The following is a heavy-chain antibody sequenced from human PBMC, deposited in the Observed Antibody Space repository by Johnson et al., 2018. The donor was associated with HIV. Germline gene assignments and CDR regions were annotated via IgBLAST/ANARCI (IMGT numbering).Heavy chain of an antibody. V-gene: IGHV3-23*04. D-gene: IGHD3-22*01. J-gene: IGHJ3*02. CDR3: ARATYYDSRDDAFDI. CDR2: ISGSGGST. CDR1: GLTFSSYA. Sequence: VQLVESGGRLAQPGGSLRLSCVGSGLTFSSYAMSWVRQAPGKGLEWVSAISGSGGSTCYADSVKGRFTISRDNSKNTLYLQMNSLRAEETAVYYCARATYYDSRDDAFDIWGQGTMVTVSS.